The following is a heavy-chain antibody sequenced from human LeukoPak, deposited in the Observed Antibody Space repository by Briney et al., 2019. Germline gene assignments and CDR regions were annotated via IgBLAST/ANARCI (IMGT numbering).Heavy chain of an antibody. J-gene: IGHJ4*02. D-gene: IGHD2-21*01. Sequence: PSETLSLTCAVSGYSISTGYYWGWIRQSPGKGLEWIGNIYHSGITHYNPSLQGRVTLSVDTSKNQFSLNLNSVTAADTAVCYCTRFSTASSRPAYYWGQGTLVIVSS. CDR2: IYHSGIT. CDR3: TRFSTASSRPAYY. CDR1: GYSISTGYY. V-gene: IGHV4-38-2*01.